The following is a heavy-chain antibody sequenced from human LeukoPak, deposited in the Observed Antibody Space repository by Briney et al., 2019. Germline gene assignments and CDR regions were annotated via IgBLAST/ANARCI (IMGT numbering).Heavy chain of an antibody. CDR2: MNPNSGNT. Sequence: ALVKVSCKASGYTFTSYDINWVRQDTGQGLEWMGWMNPNSGNTGYAQKFQGRVTMTRNTSISTAYMELSSLRSEDTAAYYCARGRIAVAETFDYWGQGTLVTVSP. CDR3: ARGRIAVAETFDY. V-gene: IGHV1-8*01. J-gene: IGHJ4*02. CDR1: GYTFTSYD. D-gene: IGHD6-19*01.